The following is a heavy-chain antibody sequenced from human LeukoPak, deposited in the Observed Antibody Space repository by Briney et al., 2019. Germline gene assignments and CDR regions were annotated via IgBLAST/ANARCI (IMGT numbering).Heavy chain of an antibody. J-gene: IGHJ4*02. CDR1: GFTFSSYG. D-gene: IGHD6-19*01. V-gene: IGHV3-66*01. CDR2: IYTGGST. CDR3: ARDSSGTY. Sequence: GGSLRLSCAASGFTFSSYGMSWVRQAPGRGLEWVSVIYTGGSTYYADSVKGRFTISRDNSKNTLYLHMNSLRAEDTAVYYCARDSSGTYWGQGTLVTVSS.